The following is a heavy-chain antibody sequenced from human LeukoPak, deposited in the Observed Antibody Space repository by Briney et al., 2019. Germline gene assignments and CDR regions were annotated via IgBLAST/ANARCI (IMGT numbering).Heavy chain of an antibody. CDR2: IYSGGST. D-gene: IGHD6-13*01. CDR1: GFTVSSSY. J-gene: IGHJ4*02. V-gene: IGHV3-53*01. CDR3: ARGGLIAEFDY. Sequence: GGSLRLSCAASGFTVSSSYMSWVRQAPGKGLEWVSVIYSGGSTYHADSVKGRFTISRDKSKNTLYLQMNSLRVEDTAVYYCARGGLIAEFDYWGQGTLVTVSS.